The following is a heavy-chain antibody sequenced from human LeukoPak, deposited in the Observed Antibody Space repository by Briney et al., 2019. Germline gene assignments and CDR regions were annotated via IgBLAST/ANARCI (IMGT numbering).Heavy chain of an antibody. CDR2: ISGSGGST. CDR3: AKAVEMFCGSDCRFNWFDP. D-gene: IGHD2-21*02. J-gene: IGHJ5*02. Sequence: GGSLRLSCAASGFTFSSYAMSWVRQAPGKGLEWVSAISGSGGSTYYADSVKGRFTISRDNSKNTLYLQMNSLRAADTAVYYCAKAVEMFCGSDCRFNWFDPWGQGTLVTVSS. CDR1: GFTFSSYA. V-gene: IGHV3-23*01.